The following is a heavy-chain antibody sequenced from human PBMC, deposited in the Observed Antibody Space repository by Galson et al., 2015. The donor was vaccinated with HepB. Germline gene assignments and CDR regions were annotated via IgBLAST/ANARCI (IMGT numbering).Heavy chain of an antibody. J-gene: IGHJ6*02. Sequence: WIRQTPMKGLEWIGNVHSSGVTYYNPSLQGRVTISGDTARNQFSLRVTSMTAADTAVYFCVRALGGSYFYGMDVWGQGTTVIVSS. V-gene: IGHV4-39*01. CDR2: VHSSGVT. CDR3: VRALGGSYFYGMDV.